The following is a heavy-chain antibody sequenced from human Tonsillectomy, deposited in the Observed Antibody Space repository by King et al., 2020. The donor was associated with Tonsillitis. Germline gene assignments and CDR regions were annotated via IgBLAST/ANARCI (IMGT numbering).Heavy chain of an antibody. CDR3: ARSYYYDSSGYLGDY. D-gene: IGHD3-22*01. CDR1: GYTFTIYG. J-gene: IGHJ4*02. CDR2: SSADNGTK. V-gene: IGHV1-18*01. Sequence: VQLVESGAEVKKPGASVKVSCKSSGYTFTIYGISWGRQAPGQGLDWMGWSSADNGTKNYAQELQCRVTMTTDTSTSTAYLELRSLRSDDTAVYYCARSYYYDSSGYLGDYWGQGTLVTVSS.